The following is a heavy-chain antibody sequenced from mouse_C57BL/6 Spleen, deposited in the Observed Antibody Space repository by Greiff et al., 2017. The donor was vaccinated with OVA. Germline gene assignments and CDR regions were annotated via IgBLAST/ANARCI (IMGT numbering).Heavy chain of an antibody. CDR2: ISSGGDYI. Sequence: EVQLVESGEGLVKPGGSLKLSCAASGFTFSSYAMSWVRQTPEKRLEWVAYISSGGDYIYYADTVKGRFTISRDNARNTLYLQMSSLKSEDTAMYYCTREVTTVVAKGFAYWGQGTLVTVSA. CDR3: TREVTTVVAKGFAY. J-gene: IGHJ3*01. D-gene: IGHD1-1*01. CDR1: GFTFSSYA. V-gene: IGHV5-9-1*02.